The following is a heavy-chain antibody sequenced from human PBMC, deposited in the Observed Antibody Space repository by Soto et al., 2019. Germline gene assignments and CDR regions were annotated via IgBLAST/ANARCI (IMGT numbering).Heavy chain of an antibody. CDR2: ISASGGST. Sequence: HPVGSLRLSCVASGFSITSFAMSWVRQAPGKGLEWASAISASGGSTYADSVKGRFTISRDNSKNTLYLQMNSLRVEDTAVYYCAKVLSSGSYSGALEYWGQGALVTVSS. CDR1: GFSITSFA. D-gene: IGHD1-26*01. V-gene: IGHV3-23*01. CDR3: AKVLSSGSYSGALEY. J-gene: IGHJ4*02.